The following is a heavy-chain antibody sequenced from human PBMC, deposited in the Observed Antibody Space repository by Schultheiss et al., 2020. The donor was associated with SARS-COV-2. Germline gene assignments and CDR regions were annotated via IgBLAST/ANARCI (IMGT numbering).Heavy chain of an antibody. V-gene: IGHV3-30*18. CDR2: ISYDGSNK. CDR3: AKALYSSFGNYYYYGMDV. CDR1: GFTFSSYG. D-gene: IGHD6-6*01. Sequence: GGSLRLSCAASGFTFSSYGMHWVRQAPGKGLEWVAVISYDGSNKYYADSVKGRFTISRDNSKNTLYLQMNSLRAEDTAVYYCAKALYSSFGNYYYYGMDVWGQGTTVTVSS. J-gene: IGHJ6*02.